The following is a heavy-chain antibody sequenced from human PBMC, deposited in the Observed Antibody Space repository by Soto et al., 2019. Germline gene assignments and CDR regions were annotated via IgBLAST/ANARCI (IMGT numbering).Heavy chain of an antibody. CDR3: ARWHYSSGYSLYYYYGMDV. Sequence: QVQLVQSGAEVKKPGASVKVSCTASGYTFTSYGISWVRQAPGQGLEWMGWISAYNGNTNYAQKLQGRVTMTTDTSTSTAYMELRSLRSDDTAVYYCARWHYSSGYSLYYYYGMDVWGQGTTVTVSS. J-gene: IGHJ6*02. D-gene: IGHD3-22*01. V-gene: IGHV1-18*01. CDR1: GYTFTSYG. CDR2: ISAYNGNT.